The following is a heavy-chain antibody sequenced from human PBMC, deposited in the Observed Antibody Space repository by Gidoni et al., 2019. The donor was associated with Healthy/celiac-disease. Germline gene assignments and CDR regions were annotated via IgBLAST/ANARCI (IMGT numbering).Heavy chain of an antibody. V-gene: IGHV4-38-2*01. D-gene: IGHD1-26*01. Sequence: QVQLQESGPGLVKPSETLSLTCAVSGSSIRSGYYWGWIRQPPGKGLEWIGSIYHSGSTYYNPSLKSRVTISVDTSKNQFSLKLSSVTAADTAVYYCARGQEVWDGGHYFDYWGQGTLVTVSS. J-gene: IGHJ4*02. CDR3: ARGQEVWDGGHYFDY. CDR1: GSSIRSGYY. CDR2: IYHSGST.